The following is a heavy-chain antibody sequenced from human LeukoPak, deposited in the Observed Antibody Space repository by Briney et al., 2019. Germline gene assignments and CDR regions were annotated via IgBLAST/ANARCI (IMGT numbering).Heavy chain of an antibody. J-gene: IGHJ6*04. Sequence: SVKVSCKASGVTFTSYAISCVRQAPGQRLECMGGIIPIFGTANYAQKFQGRVTITADESTSTAYMELSSLRSEDTAVYYCAADGAPSCYYGMDVWGKGTTVTVSS. CDR3: AADGAPSCYYGMDV. V-gene: IGHV1-69*13. CDR2: IIPIFGTA. D-gene: IGHD3-10*01. CDR1: GVTFTSYA.